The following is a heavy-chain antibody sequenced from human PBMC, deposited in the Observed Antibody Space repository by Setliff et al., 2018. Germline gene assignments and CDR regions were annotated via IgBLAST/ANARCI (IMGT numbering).Heavy chain of an antibody. V-gene: IGHV1-18*01. J-gene: IGHJ4*02. D-gene: IGHD5-18*01. CDR1: GGTFSSYG. Sequence: ASVKVSCKASGGTFSSYGISWVRQAPGQGLEWMGWISGYNGNTNYAQKIQGRVTMTTDTSTSTAYMEVRSPRSDDTAVYYCARDIATGGYTYGFFYWGQGTMVTVSS. CDR3: ARDIATGGYTYGFFY. CDR2: ISGYNGNT.